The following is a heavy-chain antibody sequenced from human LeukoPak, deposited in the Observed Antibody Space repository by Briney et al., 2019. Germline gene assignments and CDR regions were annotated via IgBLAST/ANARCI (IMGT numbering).Heavy chain of an antibody. CDR1: GYTFHSYW. V-gene: IGHV5-51*01. J-gene: IGHJ4*02. CDR3: ATFMAQNLDY. D-gene: IGHD3-10*01. CDR2: IYPGDSDT. Sequence: GESLKISCKGSGYTFHSYWIAWVRQMPGKGLEWMGIIYPGDSDTRYSPSFQGQVTISADKSISTAYLQWSSLKASDTAMYYCATFMAQNLDYWGQGTLVTVSS.